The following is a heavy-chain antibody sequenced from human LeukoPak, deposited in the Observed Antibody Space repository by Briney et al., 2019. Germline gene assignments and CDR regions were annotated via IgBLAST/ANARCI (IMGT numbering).Heavy chain of an antibody. D-gene: IGHD1-26*01. CDR2: WEN. V-gene: IGHV4-61*01. CDR1: GGSISSGSYY. CDR3: AREPAERYRGSYFDY. J-gene: IGHJ4*02. Sequence: SETLSLTCTVSGGSISSGSYYWSWIRQPPGGGLEWIGWENNYNVSLKSRVIISVDRSKNQFSLTFISVTAADTAVYFCAREPAERYRGSYFDYWGQGALVTVSS.